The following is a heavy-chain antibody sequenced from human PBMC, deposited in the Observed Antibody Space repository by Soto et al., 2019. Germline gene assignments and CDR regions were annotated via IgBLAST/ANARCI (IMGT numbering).Heavy chain of an antibody. V-gene: IGHV1-18*04. J-gene: IGHJ6*02. CDR3: AKDPPITGSLRGTPLMDV. Sequence: ASVKVSCKAXGFPFTTYGFSWVRRAPGQGLEWMGWISAYNGNRNYAQKFQGRVTMTTDTSTSTVYMELRSLTSDDTAVYYCAKDPPITGSLRGTPLMDVWGQGTTVTVSS. CDR1: GFPFTTYG. D-gene: IGHD1-20*01. CDR2: ISAYNGNR.